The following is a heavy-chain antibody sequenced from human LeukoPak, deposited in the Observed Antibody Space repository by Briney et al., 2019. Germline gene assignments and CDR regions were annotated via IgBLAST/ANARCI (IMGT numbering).Heavy chain of an antibody. CDR1: GFTFSSYG. CDR2: ISYDGSNK. Sequence: PGGSLRLSCAASGFTFSSYGMHWVRQAPGKGLEWVAVISYDGSNKYYADSVKGRFTISRDNSKNTLYLQVNSLRAEDTAVYYCAKDHRYNWNDGRPTTPKNYYYGMDVWGQGTTVTVS. CDR3: AKDHRYNWNDGRPTTPKNYYYGMDV. D-gene: IGHD1-1*01. V-gene: IGHV3-30*18. J-gene: IGHJ6*02.